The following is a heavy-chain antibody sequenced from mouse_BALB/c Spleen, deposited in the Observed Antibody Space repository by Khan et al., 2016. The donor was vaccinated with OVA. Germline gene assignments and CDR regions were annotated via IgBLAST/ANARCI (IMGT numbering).Heavy chain of an antibody. CDR2: ISSGGDYT. Sequence: EVHLVESGGDLVRPGGSLKLSCAASGFSFSSYSMSWVRQTPDKRLEWVATISSGGDYTYYPDSVKGRFTISRDNAKNTLYLHMRSLKSEDTAIYYCASHLTGSFAYWGQGTLVTVSA. J-gene: IGHJ3*01. CDR3: ASHLTGSFAY. V-gene: IGHV5-6*01. D-gene: IGHD4-1*01. CDR1: GFSFSSYS.